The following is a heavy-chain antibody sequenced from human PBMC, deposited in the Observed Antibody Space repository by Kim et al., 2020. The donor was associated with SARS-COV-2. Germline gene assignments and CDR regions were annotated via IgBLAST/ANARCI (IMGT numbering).Heavy chain of an antibody. J-gene: IGHJ3*02. Sequence: GGSLRLSCAASGFTFSNAWMSWVRQAPGKGLEWVGRIKSKTDGGTTDYAAPVKGRFTISRDDSKNTLYLQMNSLKTEDTAVYYCTTGGASLLWFGELFTDAFDIWGQGTMVTVSS. V-gene: IGHV3-15*01. CDR3: TTGGASLLWFGELFTDAFDI. CDR2: IKSKTDGGTT. CDR1: GFTFSNAW. D-gene: IGHD3-10*01.